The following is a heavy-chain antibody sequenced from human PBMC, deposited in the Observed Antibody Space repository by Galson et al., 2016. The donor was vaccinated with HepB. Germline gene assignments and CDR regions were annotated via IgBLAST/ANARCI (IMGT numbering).Heavy chain of an antibody. V-gene: IGHV3-9*01. J-gene: IGHJ6*02. D-gene: IGHD3-16*01. CDR1: GFNVGDYA. CDR2: ISWNSGNI. Sequence: SLRLSCAVSGFNVGDYAMHWVRQPPGKGLEWVSRISWNSGNIGYGDSVKGRFTISRDNAKNSVYLQMMSLRAEDTALYYCAKDITVDCNFGWGYGMDVWGQGTSVTVSS. CDR3: AKDITVDCNFGWGYGMDV.